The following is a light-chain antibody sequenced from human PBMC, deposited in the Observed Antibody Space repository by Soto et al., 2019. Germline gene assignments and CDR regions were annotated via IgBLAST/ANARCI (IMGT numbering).Light chain of an antibody. CDR1: SSNIGAGYD. J-gene: IGLJ2*01. CDR2: GYN. V-gene: IGLV1-40*01. CDR3: QSYDSSLSAWV. Sequence: QSVLTQPPSVSGAPGQRVTISCTGSSSNIGAGYDVHWYQQLPGTAPKLLVYGYNNRPSGVPDRFSVSKSGTSASLTFTGLQTEDEADYYCQSYDSSLSAWVFGGGTKVTVL.